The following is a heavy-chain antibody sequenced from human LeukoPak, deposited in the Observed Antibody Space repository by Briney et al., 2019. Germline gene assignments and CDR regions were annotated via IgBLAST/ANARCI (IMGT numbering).Heavy chain of an antibody. CDR2: FDPEDGET. CDR3: ATDVSSSIAARNFDY. Sequence: ASVKVSCKVSGYTLTELSMHWVRQAPGKGLEWMGGFDPEDGETIYAQKFQGRVTMTEDTSTDTAYMELSSPRSEDTAVYYCATDVSSSIAARNFDYWGQGTLVTVSS. J-gene: IGHJ4*02. CDR1: GYTLTELS. V-gene: IGHV1-24*01. D-gene: IGHD6-6*01.